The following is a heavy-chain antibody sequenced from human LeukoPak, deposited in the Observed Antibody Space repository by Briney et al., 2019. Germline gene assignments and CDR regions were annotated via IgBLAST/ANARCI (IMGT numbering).Heavy chain of an antibody. Sequence: ASVKVSCKASGYTFTGYYMHWVRQAPGQGLEWMGWINPNSGGTNYAQKFQGRVTMTRDTSISTAYMELSRLRSDDTAVYYCARDFGSGSYAYYYYMDVWGKGTTVTVS. CDR2: INPNSGGT. CDR1: GYTFTGYY. D-gene: IGHD3-10*01. J-gene: IGHJ6*03. CDR3: ARDFGSGSYAYYYYMDV. V-gene: IGHV1-2*02.